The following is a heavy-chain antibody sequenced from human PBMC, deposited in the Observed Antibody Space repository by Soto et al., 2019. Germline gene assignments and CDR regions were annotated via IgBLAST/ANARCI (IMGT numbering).Heavy chain of an antibody. CDR1: GYSFTGYY. Sequence: HEHLVQSGAEVKRPGASLKVSCKASGYSFTGYYIHRVRQAPGQGLEWMGWINPDSGATNYAQNFQGRVTLTGDTSISTASMDLTSLTSDDTAVYYCARGDYGTGGYPFPYFDYWGQGTLVIVSS. V-gene: IGHV1-2*02. D-gene: IGHD2-8*02. CDR3: ARGDYGTGGYPFPYFDY. J-gene: IGHJ4*02. CDR2: INPDSGAT.